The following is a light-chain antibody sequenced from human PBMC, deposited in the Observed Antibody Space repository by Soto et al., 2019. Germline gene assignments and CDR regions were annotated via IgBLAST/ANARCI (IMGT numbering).Light chain of an antibody. Sequence: EIVMTQSPATLSVSPGERATLSCRASQSVSSNLAWYQQKPGQDPRLLIYGASTRATGIPARFSGSGSGTEFTLTISSLQSEDFTVYYFQQYNNWPPYTFGQGTKLEIK. CDR3: QQYNNWPPYT. J-gene: IGKJ2*01. V-gene: IGKV3-15*01. CDR1: QSVSSN. CDR2: GAS.